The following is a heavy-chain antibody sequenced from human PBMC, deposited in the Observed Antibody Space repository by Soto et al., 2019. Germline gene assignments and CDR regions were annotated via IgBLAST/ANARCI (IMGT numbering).Heavy chain of an antibody. Sequence: SETLSLTCAVNGGPFTGYYGCWIRQSPGKGLEWIGEVSHRGTTNYNPSLKSRVTISIDTSKNQFSLKLNSVTAADTGMYFCARGLITGSSYSGGWYYFDHLGQGTPVT. CDR2: VSHRGTT. V-gene: IGHV4-34*01. CDR3: ARGLITGSSYSGGWYYFDH. CDR1: GGPFTGYY. D-gene: IGHD1-26*01. J-gene: IGHJ4*02.